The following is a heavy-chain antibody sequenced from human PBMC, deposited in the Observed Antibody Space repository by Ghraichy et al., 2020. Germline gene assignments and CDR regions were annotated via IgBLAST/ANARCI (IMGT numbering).Heavy chain of an antibody. CDR3: ARDHPVAGTYYYYYGMDV. D-gene: IGHD6-19*01. Sequence: SQTLSLTCTVSGGSISSYYWSWIRQPPGKGLEWIGYIYYSGSTNYNPSLKSRVTISVDTSKNQFSLKLSSVTAADTAVYYCARDHPVAGTYYYYYGMDVWGQGTTVTVSS. CDR2: IYYSGST. V-gene: IGHV4-59*01. CDR1: GGSISSYY. J-gene: IGHJ6*02.